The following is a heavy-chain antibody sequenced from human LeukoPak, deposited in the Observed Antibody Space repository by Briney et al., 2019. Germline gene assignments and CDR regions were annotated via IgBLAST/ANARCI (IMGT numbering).Heavy chain of an antibody. CDR2: INYRGST. Sequence: SETLSLTCTVSGGSMSSYYWNWIRQPPGKGLEWIAYINYRGSTNYNPSLKSRVTISVDTSKNQFSLKLSSVTAADTAVYYCARRSGYGDYGDLFDYWGQGTLVTVSS. CDR1: GGSMSSYY. J-gene: IGHJ4*02. D-gene: IGHD4-17*01. V-gene: IGHV4-59*08. CDR3: ARRSGYGDYGDLFDY.